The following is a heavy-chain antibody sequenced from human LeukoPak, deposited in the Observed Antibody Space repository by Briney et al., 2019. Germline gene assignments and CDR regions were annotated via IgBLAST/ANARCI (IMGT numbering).Heavy chain of an antibody. Sequence: ASVKVSCKASGYTFTSYDINWVRQATGQGLEWMGWMNPNSGNTGYAQKFQGRVTMTRNTSISTAYMELSSLRSEDTAVYYCAGHVVVTNNWFDPWGQGTLVTVSS. CDR1: GYTFTSYD. V-gene: IGHV1-8*01. J-gene: IGHJ5*02. CDR2: MNPNSGNT. CDR3: AGHVVVTNNWFDP. D-gene: IGHD2-21*02.